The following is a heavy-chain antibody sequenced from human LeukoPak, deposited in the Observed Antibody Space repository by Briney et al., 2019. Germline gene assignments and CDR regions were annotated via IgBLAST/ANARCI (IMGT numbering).Heavy chain of an antibody. CDR1: GFTFSSYA. CDR2: ISGSGGST. CDR3: AKDQLGSGSSIFDY. V-gene: IGHV3-23*01. Sequence: GGSLSLSCAASGFTFSSYAMSCVRQAPGKGREGVSAISGSGGSTYYADSVKGRFTISRDNSKNTLYLQMNSLRAEDTAVYYCAKDQLGSGSSIFDYWGQGTLVTVSS. D-gene: IGHD3-10*01. J-gene: IGHJ4*02.